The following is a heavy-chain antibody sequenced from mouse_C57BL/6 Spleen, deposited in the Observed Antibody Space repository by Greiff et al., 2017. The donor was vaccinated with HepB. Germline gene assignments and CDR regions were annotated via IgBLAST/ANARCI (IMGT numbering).Heavy chain of an antibody. Sequence: EVQRVESGGGLVKPGGSLKLSCAASGFTFSSYAMSWVRQTPEKRLEWVATISDGGSYTYYPDNVKGRFTISRDNAKNNLYLQMSHPKSEDTAMYYCAREGAYWGQGTLVTVSA. CDR1: GFTFSSYA. V-gene: IGHV5-4*01. J-gene: IGHJ3*01. CDR2: ISDGGSYT. CDR3: AREGAY.